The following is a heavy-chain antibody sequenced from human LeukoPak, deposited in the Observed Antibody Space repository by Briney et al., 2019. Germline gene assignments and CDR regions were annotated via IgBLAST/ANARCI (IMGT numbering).Heavy chain of an antibody. V-gene: IGHV3-7*01. CDR1: GFTFNNHW. D-gene: IGHD7-27*01. Sequence: GGSLRLSCAASGFTFNNHWMVWVRQAPGKRLEWVANINKDGSEKFYGDSVKGRFTISRDNAKNSLYLQMNSLRAADTAVYYCARDANWASDYWGQGTLVTVSS. CDR2: INKDGSEK. CDR3: ARDANWASDY. J-gene: IGHJ4*02.